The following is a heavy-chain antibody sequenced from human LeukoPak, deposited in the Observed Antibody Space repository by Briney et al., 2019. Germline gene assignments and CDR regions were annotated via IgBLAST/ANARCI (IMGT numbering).Heavy chain of an antibody. Sequence: ASVKVSCKASGYTFTGYYMHWVRQAPGQGLEWMGWINPNSGGTNYAQKFQGRVTMTRDTSISTAYMELSRLRSDDTAVYYCARAGRPLDDGDYLYYWGQGTLVTVSS. CDR1: GYTFTGYY. J-gene: IGHJ4*02. D-gene: IGHD4-17*01. CDR2: INPNSGGT. V-gene: IGHV1-2*02. CDR3: ARAGRPLDDGDYLYY.